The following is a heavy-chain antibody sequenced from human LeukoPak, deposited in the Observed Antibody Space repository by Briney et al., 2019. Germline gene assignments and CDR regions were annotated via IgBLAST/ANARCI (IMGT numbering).Heavy chain of an antibody. CDR1: GYTFTSYD. CDR2: MNPNSGNT. V-gene: IGHV1-8*01. J-gene: IGHJ4*02. CDR3: ARAQDSSSSTPFDY. Sequence: ASVKVSCKASGYTFTSYDINWVRQATGQGLEWMGWMNPNSGNTGYAQKFQGRVTMTRDTSTSTVYMELSSLRSEDTAVYYCARAQDSSSSTPFDYWGQGTLVTVSS. D-gene: IGHD6-6*01.